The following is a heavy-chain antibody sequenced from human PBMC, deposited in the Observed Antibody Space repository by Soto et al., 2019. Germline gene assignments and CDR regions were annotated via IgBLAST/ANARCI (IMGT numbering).Heavy chain of an antibody. Sequence: GEALKISCKGSGYSFPIYWISWVRQMPGKGLEWMGRIAPSDSYTNYSPSFHGHVTISANKSISTAYVRWSSLKASDTAMYYCARHPIQYNGFDPWGQGTLVTVSS. CDR2: IAPSDSYT. CDR3: ARHPIQYNGFDP. CDR1: GYSFPIYW. J-gene: IGHJ5*02. V-gene: IGHV5-10-1*01.